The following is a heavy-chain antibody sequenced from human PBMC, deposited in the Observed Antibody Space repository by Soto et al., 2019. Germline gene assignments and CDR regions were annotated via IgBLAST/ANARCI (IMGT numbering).Heavy chain of an antibody. Sequence: GGSLRLSCAASGFTFSSYGMHWVRQAPGKGLEWVAVIWYDGSNKYYADSVKGRFTISRDNSKNTLYLQMNSLRAEDTAVYYCARAKTPGSYYYGMDVWGQGTTVTVSS. CDR3: ARAKTPGSYYYGMDV. CDR1: GFTFSSYG. D-gene: IGHD1-26*01. J-gene: IGHJ6*02. CDR2: IWYDGSNK. V-gene: IGHV3-33*01.